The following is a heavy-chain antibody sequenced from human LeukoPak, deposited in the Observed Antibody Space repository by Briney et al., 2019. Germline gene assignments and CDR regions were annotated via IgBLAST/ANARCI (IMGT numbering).Heavy chain of an antibody. Sequence: GASVKVSCKASGYTFTSYDINWVRQATGQGLEWMGWMNPNSGNTGYVQKFQGRVTMTRNTSISTAYMELSSLRSEDTAVYYCATTMIRRRTEYWYFDLWGRGTLVTVSS. D-gene: IGHD3-22*01. CDR2: MNPNSGNT. CDR1: GYTFTSYD. CDR3: ATTMIRRRTEYWYFDL. J-gene: IGHJ2*01. V-gene: IGHV1-8*01.